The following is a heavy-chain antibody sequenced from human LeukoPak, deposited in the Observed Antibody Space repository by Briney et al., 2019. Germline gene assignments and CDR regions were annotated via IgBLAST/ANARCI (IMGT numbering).Heavy chain of an antibody. CDR3: GRDPAWGAIDY. J-gene: IGHJ4*02. D-gene: IGHD7-27*01. CDR2: MNPDGSGK. Sequence: GGTLRLSCVASGFTFCDSWMSWVRQAPGKGLEWGANMNPDGSGKYYVDTVKGRFTVSRDNARNALYLQMNSLRVEDTAVYYCGRDPAWGAIDYWGQGTLVTVSS. V-gene: IGHV3-7*01. CDR1: GFTFCDSW.